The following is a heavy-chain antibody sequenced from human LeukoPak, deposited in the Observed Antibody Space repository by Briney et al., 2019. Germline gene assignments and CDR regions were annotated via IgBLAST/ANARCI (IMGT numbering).Heavy chain of an antibody. CDR3: ARGQQLVHWFDP. CDR2: INPNSGGT. V-gene: IGHV1-2*02. J-gene: IGHJ5*02. CDR1: GYTFTCYY. D-gene: IGHD6-13*01. Sequence: ASVKVSCKASGYTFTCYYMHWVRQAPGQGLEWMGWINPNSGGTNYAQKFQGRVTITRDTSISTAYMELSRLRSDDTAVYYCARGQQLVHWFDPWGQGTLVTVSS.